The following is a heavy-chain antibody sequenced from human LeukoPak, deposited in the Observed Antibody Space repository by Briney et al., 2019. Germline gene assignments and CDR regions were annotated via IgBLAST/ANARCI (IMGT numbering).Heavy chain of an antibody. CDR1: GGTFSSYA. Sequence: ASVKVSCKASGGTFSSYAISWVRQAPGQGLEWMGGIIPIFGTANYAQKFQGRVTVTTDESTSTAYMELSSLRSEDTAVYYCARAPRYFDWFSVFDPWGQGTLVTVSS. V-gene: IGHV1-69*05. CDR2: IIPIFGTA. J-gene: IGHJ5*02. D-gene: IGHD3-9*01. CDR3: ARAPRYFDWFSVFDP.